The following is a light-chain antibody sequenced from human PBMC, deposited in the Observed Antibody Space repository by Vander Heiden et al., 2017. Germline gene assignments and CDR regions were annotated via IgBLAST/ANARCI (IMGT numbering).Light chain of an antibody. J-gene: IGKJ1*01. CDR1: QSLSTW. CDR3: QQDSSPWT. Sequence: EIQMTQSPSTLSASVGDRVTITCRASQSLSTWLAWYQQKPGKAPNLLIFDASTLKSGVPSRFSGSGSGTEFTLTISSLQPDDFATYYCQQDSSPWTFGQGTKVEI. V-gene: IGKV1-5*03. CDR2: DAS.